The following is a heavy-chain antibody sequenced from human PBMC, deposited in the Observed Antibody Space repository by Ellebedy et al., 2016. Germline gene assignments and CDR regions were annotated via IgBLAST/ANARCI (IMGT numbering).Heavy chain of an antibody. J-gene: IGHJ6*02. Sequence: GGSLRLSCAASGFTFSSYWMSWVRQAPGKGLEWVSYISSSSSYTNYADSVKGRFTISKDNAKNSLFLQMNSLRAEDTAVYYCAREFWFGELSYYGMDVWGQGTTVAVSS. CDR1: GFTFSSYW. V-gene: IGHV3-21*05. CDR2: ISSSSSYT. CDR3: AREFWFGELSYYGMDV. D-gene: IGHD3-10*01.